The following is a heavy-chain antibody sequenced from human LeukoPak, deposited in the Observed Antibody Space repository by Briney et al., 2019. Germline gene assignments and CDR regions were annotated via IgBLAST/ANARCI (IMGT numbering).Heavy chain of an antibody. D-gene: IGHD1-26*01. J-gene: IGHJ5*02. V-gene: IGHV4-59*01. Sequence: SETLSLTCTVSCDSITGYYWSWIRQPPGKGLEWIGDIYYSGNTNYNPSLKSRVTISIDTSKNQFSLNLRSVTTADTAVYYCARDQIVVAGNWFDPWGQGTLVTVSS. CDR2: IYYSGNT. CDR3: ARDQIVVAGNWFDP. CDR1: CDSITGYY.